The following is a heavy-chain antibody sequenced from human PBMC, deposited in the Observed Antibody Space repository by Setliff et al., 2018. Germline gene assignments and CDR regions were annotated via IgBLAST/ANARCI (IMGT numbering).Heavy chain of an antibody. J-gene: IGHJ4*02. V-gene: IGHV4-39*07. CDR2: IYYSGST. CDR3: ARGGYSRGPPVYYFDS. D-gene: IGHD5-12*01. Sequence: SETLSLTCTVSGGSISSSSHYWGWIRQPPGKGLEWIGSIYYSGSTYYNPSLKSRVTISVDTSKNQFSLKLSSVTAADTAVYYCARGGYSRGPPVYYFDSWGQGTLVTVSS. CDR1: GGSISSSSHY.